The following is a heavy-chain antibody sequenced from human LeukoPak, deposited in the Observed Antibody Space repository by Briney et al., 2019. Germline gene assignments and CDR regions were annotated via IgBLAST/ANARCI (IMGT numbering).Heavy chain of an antibody. D-gene: IGHD3-22*01. V-gene: IGHV1-18*01. CDR3: ARDLNQGIYDSSYHDY. CDR2: ISAYNGST. Sequence: ASVKVSCKASGYTFTSYGISWVRQAPGQGLEWMGWISAYNGSTNYAQKLQGRVTMTTDTSTSTAYMELRSLRSDDTAVYYCARDLNQGIYDSSYHDYWGQGTLVTVSS. J-gene: IGHJ4*02. CDR1: GYTFTSYG.